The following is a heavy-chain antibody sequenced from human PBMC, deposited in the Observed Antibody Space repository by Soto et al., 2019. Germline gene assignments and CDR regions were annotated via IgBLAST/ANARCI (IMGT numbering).Heavy chain of an antibody. CDR3: AAGRRIQLWTYGMDV. J-gene: IGHJ6*02. V-gene: IGHV1-58*02. D-gene: IGHD5-18*01. CDR1: GFTFTSSA. Sequence: QMQLVQSGPEVKKPGTSVKVSCKASGFTFTSSAMQWVRQARGQRLEWIGWIVVGSGNTNYAQKFQERVTITRDMSTSTAYMELSSVRYEDTAVYYCAAGRRIQLWTYGMDVWGQGTTVTVSS. CDR2: IVVGSGNT.